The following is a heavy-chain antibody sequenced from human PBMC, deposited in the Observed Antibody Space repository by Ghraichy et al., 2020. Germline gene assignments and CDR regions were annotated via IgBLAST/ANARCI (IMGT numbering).Heavy chain of an antibody. Sequence: SETLSLTCTVSGGSISGYNNYWGWVRQPPGKGLEWLGAIYYRGNTYYTPSFQSRVTISVDTSRNQFFLNLTSVTAADTAVYFCARRPRMSPVTTKDWGQGTLVTVSS. CDR1: GGSISGYNNY. CDR2: IYYRGNT. CDR3: ARRPRMSPVTTKD. D-gene: IGHD4-17*01. V-gene: IGHV4-39*01. J-gene: IGHJ4*02.